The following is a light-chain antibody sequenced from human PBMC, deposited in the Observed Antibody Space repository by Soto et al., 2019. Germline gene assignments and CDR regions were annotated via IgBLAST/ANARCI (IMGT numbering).Light chain of an antibody. CDR2: GAS. CDR1: QSVSDY. V-gene: IGKV3-15*01. CDR3: QQYSNWPLT. Sequence: EIVLTQSPATLSLSPGERATLSCRASQSVSDYLAWYQQKPGQAPRLLIYGASTRATGIPARFSGSGSGTEFTLTINSLQSEDFAVYYCQQYSNWPLTFGGGTKVDIK. J-gene: IGKJ4*01.